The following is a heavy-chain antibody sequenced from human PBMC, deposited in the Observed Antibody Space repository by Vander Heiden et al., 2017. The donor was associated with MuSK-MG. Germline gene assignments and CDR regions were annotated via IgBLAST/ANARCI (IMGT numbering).Heavy chain of an antibody. CDR2: ISPILGIA. CDR1: GGTFSSYA. D-gene: IGHD4-17*01. J-gene: IGHJ1*01. Sequence: QVQLVQSGAEVKKPGSSVKVSCKASGGTFSSYAISWVRQAPGQGLEWMGRISPILGIANYAQKFKGRVTITADKSTSTAYMELSSLRSEDTAVYYCARAVTTVGYFQHWGQGTLVTVSS. CDR3: ARAVTTVGYFQH. V-gene: IGHV1-69*04.